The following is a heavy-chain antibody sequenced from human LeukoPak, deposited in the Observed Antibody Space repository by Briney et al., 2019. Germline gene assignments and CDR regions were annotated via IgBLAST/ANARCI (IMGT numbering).Heavy chain of an antibody. D-gene: IGHD6-13*01. J-gene: IGHJ4*02. Sequence: ASVKVSCKASGYTFTGYYMHWVRQAPGQGLEWMGWINPNSGGTNYAQKFQGRVTMTRDTSISTAYMELSSLRSEDTAVYYCARDSVAAAAKLDYWGQGTLVTVSS. CDR1: GYTFTGYY. CDR2: INPNSGGT. V-gene: IGHV1-2*02. CDR3: ARDSVAAAAKLDY.